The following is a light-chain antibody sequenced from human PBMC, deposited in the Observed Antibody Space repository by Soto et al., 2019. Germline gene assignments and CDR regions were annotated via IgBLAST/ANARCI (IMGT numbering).Light chain of an antibody. CDR2: GAS. Sequence: ETLMTQSPATLSVSPGARATLYCRASQTLSSLAWYQQKPGQAPRLLIFGASARATGVPARFSGSGSGTLFTLTISSLQSEDFGVYYCQQYNKWPWTFGQGTKVDIK. V-gene: IGKV3-15*01. CDR1: QTLSS. CDR3: QQYNKWPWT. J-gene: IGKJ1*01.